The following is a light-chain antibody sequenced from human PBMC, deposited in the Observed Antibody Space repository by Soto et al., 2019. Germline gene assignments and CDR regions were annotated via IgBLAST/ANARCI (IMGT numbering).Light chain of an antibody. CDR2: DAS. Sequence: DIQMTQSPSTLSASVGDRVTITCRASQTIGSWLAWYQQKPGTAPKLLIYDASTLEGGVPSRFSGSGSGTEFTLTISSLQPDDFATYYCQQYNSYSRTFGQGTKV. CDR3: QQYNSYSRT. CDR1: QTIGSW. V-gene: IGKV1-5*01. J-gene: IGKJ1*01.